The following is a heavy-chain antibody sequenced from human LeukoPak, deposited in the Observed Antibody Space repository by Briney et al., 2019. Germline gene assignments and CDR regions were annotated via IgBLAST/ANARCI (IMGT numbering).Heavy chain of an antibody. Sequence: ASVKVSCKASGYTFTSYYMHWVRQAPGQGLEWMGWINPNSGGTNYAQKFQGRVTMTRDTSISTAYMELSRLRSDDTAVYYCARDEAVVVVAATYFDYWGQGTLVTVSS. V-gene: IGHV1-2*02. D-gene: IGHD2-15*01. CDR2: INPNSGGT. CDR1: GYTFTSYY. J-gene: IGHJ4*02. CDR3: ARDEAVVVVAATYFDY.